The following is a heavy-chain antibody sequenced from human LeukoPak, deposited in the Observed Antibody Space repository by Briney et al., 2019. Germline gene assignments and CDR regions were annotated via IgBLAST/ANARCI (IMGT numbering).Heavy chain of an antibody. CDR1: GGSISSSSYY. Sequence: TSETLSLTCTVSGGSISSSSYYCGWIRQPPGKGLEWIAHIHYSGSTYYNPSLKSRVTIPVDTSKNQFSLNLSSVTAADTAVYYCARRNVVVPATMARAFDIWGQGTIITVSS. CDR3: ARRNVVVPATMARAFDI. D-gene: IGHD2-2*01. J-gene: IGHJ3*02. V-gene: IGHV4-39*01. CDR2: IHYSGST.